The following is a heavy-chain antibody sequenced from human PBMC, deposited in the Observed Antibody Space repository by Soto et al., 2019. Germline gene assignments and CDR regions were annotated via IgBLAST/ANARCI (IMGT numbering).Heavy chain of an antibody. CDR2: ISYDGSNK. CDR3: AMRKSSSSAGEIYYFDY. J-gene: IGHJ4*02. D-gene: IGHD6-6*01. Sequence: PGGALRLSCAASGFTFSSYGMHWVRQAPGKGLEWVAVISYDGSNKYYADSVKGRFTISRDNSKNTLYLQMNSLRAEDTAVYYCAMRKSSSSAGEIYYFDYWGQGTLVTVSS. V-gene: IGHV3-30*03. CDR1: GFTFSSYG.